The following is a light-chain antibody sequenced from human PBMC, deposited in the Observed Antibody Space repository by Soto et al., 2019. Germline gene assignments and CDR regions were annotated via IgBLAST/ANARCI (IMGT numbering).Light chain of an antibody. CDR2: AAS. V-gene: IGKV1-6*01. CDR1: QGIRND. J-gene: IGKJ1*01. Sequence: AIQMTQSPSSLSASVGDRVTITCRASQGIRNDLGWYQQKPGKAPKLPVYAASSLQGGVPSRFSGSGSGTDFTLTISSLQPEDFATYYCLQEYDYPWTFGQGTKVDI. CDR3: LQEYDYPWT.